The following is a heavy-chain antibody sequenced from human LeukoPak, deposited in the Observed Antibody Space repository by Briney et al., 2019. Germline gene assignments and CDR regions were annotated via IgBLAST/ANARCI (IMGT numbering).Heavy chain of an antibody. CDR2: IYYSGST. CDR3: AKDRGRIAVALDY. CDR1: GGSISSSSYY. V-gene: IGHV4-39*07. J-gene: IGHJ4*02. D-gene: IGHD6-19*01. Sequence: SETLSLTCTVSGGSISSSSYYWGWIRQPPGKGLEWIGSIYYSGSTYYNPSLKSRVTISVDTSKNQFSLKLSSVTAADTALYYCAKDRGRIAVALDYWGQGTLVTVSS.